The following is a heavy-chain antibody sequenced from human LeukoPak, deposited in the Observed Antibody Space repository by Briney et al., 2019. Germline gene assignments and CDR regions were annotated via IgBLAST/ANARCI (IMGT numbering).Heavy chain of an antibody. Sequence: GGSRRLSCAASGFTFSRYSMNWVRQAPGKGLEWVSYISSSTGTIYYTDSVKGRFTISRDNAKKSLSLQMNSLRAEDTAVYYCARDGDTVLTRGYYYYMDVWGKGTTLTVSS. D-gene: IGHD4-23*01. J-gene: IGHJ6*03. V-gene: IGHV3-48*04. CDR2: ISSSTGTI. CDR1: GFTFSRYS. CDR3: ARDGDTVLTRGYYYYMDV.